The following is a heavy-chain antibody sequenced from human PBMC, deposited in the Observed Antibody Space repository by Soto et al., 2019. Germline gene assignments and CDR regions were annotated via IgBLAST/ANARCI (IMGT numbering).Heavy chain of an antibody. V-gene: IGHV3-23*01. CDR1: GFTFSSYA. CDR3: AKDSGYDFGFDP. CDR2: ISGSGDST. J-gene: IGHJ5*02. Sequence: PGGSLRLSCAASGFTFSSYAMSWVRQAPGKGLEWVSAISGSGDSTYYADSVKGRFSISRDNSKNTLYLQMNSLRAEDTAVYCCAKDSGYDFGFDPWGQGTLVTVSS. D-gene: IGHD5-12*01.